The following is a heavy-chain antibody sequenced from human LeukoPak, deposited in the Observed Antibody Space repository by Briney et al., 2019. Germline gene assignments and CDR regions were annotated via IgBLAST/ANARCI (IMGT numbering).Heavy chain of an antibody. CDR3: ARVARFLESYYYYYYMDV. D-gene: IGHD3-3*01. CDR1: GFTFSSYE. CDR2: ITRTGDRI. J-gene: IGHJ6*03. Sequence: GGSLRLSCAASGFTFSSYEMNWVRQAPGKGLEWIAYITRTGDRIQYAASVKGRFTISRDNAKNSLYLQMNSLRAEDTAVYYWARVARFLESYYYYYYMDVWGKGTTVTVSS. V-gene: IGHV3-48*03.